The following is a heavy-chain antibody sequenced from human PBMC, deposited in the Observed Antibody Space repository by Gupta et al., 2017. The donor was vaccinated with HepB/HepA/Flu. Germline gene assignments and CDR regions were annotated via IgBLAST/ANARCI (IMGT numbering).Heavy chain of an antibody. CDR3: ARVTNYYYYMDV. CDR1: GGSISSYY. V-gene: IGHV4-59*01. D-gene: IGHD1-1*01. Sequence: QVQLQESGPGLVKPSETLSLTCTVSGGSISSYYWSWIRQPPGKGLEWIGYIYYSGSTNYNPSLKRRVTISVDTSKNQFSLKLSSVTAADTAVYYCARVTNYYYYMDVWGKGTTGTVSS. CDR2: IYYSGST. J-gene: IGHJ6*03.